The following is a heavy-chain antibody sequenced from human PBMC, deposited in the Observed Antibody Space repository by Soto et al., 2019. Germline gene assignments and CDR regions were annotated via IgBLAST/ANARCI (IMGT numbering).Heavy chain of an antibody. CDR2: ISPKSTYR. Sequence: PGGPLRLSCPTSGFPFSYYCMSWIGQAPGKGLEWLSHISPKSTYRNYADSVKGRFTISRDNTKSSLFLQMNSLGVEDTAVYYCVRGGGGGLFEHWGQGVLVTVSS. D-gene: IGHD2-21*01. V-gene: IGHV3-11*06. CDR1: GFPFSYYC. CDR3: VRGGGGGLFEH. J-gene: IGHJ1*01.